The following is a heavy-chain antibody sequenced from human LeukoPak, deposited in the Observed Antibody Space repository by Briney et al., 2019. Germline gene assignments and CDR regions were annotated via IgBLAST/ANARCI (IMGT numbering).Heavy chain of an antibody. D-gene: IGHD6-19*01. CDR1: GFTFNSYS. J-gene: IGHJ4*02. CDR3: ASSSESVAGN. Sequence: GGSLRLSCAASGFTFNSYSMKWVRQAPGKGLEWVAVISYDGSNKYYADSVKGRFTISRDNSKNTLYLQMNSLRAEDTAVYYCASSSESVAGNWGQGTLVTVSS. CDR2: ISYDGSNK. V-gene: IGHV3-30-3*01.